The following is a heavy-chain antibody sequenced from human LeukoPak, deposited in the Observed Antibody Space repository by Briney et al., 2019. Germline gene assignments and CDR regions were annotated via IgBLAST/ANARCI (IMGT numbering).Heavy chain of an antibody. CDR3: ARLSPYHYYHGMDV. J-gene: IGHJ6*02. V-gene: IGHV1-8*01. CDR2: MTPNSGNT. Sequence: PSAKDSCMASGYTFTSYDINCVPEATGQGLESMGWMTPNSGNTGYAQNFQGRVTMTRDTSISTAYMELSSLRSEDTAVYYCARLSPYHYYHGMDVWGQGTTVTVSS. CDR1: GYTFTSYD.